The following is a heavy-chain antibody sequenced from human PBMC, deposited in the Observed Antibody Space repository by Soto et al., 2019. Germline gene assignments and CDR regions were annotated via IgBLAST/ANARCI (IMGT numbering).Heavy chain of an antibody. CDR1: GFTFSSYA. CDR3: AKDHDSGYDWCDY. V-gene: IGHV3-23*01. D-gene: IGHD5-12*01. Sequence: PGGSLRLSCAASGFTFSSYAMSWVRQAPGKGLEWVSAISGSGGSTYYADSVKGRFTISRDNSKNTLYLQRNSLRAEDTAVYYCAKDHDSGYDWCDYWGQGTLVTVSS. J-gene: IGHJ4*02. CDR2: ISGSGGST.